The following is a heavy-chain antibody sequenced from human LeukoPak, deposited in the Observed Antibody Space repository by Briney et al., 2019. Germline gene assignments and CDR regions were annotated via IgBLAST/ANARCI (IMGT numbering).Heavy chain of an antibody. J-gene: IGHJ4*02. D-gene: IGHD3-22*01. Sequence: GGSLRLSCAASGFTFSAYAMTWVRQAPGKGLEWVSDISGSGGGKYYVDSVKGRFTISRDNSKNTLYLQMNSLRAEDTSLYYCAKEGSSGYYLNYWGQGTLVTVSS. CDR1: GFTFSAYA. V-gene: IGHV3-23*01. CDR2: ISGSGGGK. CDR3: AKEGSSGYYLNY.